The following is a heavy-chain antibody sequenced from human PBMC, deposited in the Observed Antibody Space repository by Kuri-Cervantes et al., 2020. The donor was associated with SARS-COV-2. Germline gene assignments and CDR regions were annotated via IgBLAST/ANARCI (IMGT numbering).Heavy chain of an antibody. J-gene: IGHJ6*02. CDR1: GFTFSSYG. V-gene: IGHV3-33*01. Sequence: GESLKISCAASGFTFSSYGMHWVRQAPGKGLEWVTVIWYDGSNKYYADSVKGRFTTSRDNSKNTLYLQMNSLRAEDTAVYYCARQPDRRYGMDVWGQGTTVTVSS. CDR3: ARQPDRRYGMDV. CDR2: IWYDGSNK.